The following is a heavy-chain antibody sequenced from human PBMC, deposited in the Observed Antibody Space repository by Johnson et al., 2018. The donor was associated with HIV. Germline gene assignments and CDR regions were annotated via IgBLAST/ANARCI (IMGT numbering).Heavy chain of an antibody. Sequence: QVQLVESGGGVVQPGRSLRLSCAASGFTFSSYAMHWVRQAPRKGLGWVAVISYDGSNKYYADSAKGRFTISRDNSKNTLYLQMNILTAEDTAVYYCARAPEVRGIDAFDIWGQGTMVTVS. D-gene: IGHD3-10*01. CDR1: GFTFSSYA. J-gene: IGHJ3*02. V-gene: IGHV3-30*14. CDR3: ARAPEVRGIDAFDI. CDR2: ISYDGSNK.